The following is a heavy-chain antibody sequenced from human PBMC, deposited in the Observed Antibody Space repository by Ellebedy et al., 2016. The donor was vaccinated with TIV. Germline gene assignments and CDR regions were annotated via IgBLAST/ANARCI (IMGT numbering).Heavy chain of an antibody. Sequence: SQTLSLTCGISGDRVSSNSAAWTCLRQSPSRVLEWLGRTYYRSKWYYDYAVSVRSRITINPDTSKNQFSLQLNSVTPEDTAVYYCARDPQYYYYGMDVWGQGTTVTVSS. CDR1: GDRVSSNSAA. CDR2: TYYRSKWYY. J-gene: IGHJ6*02. V-gene: IGHV6-1*01. CDR3: ARDPQYYYYGMDV.